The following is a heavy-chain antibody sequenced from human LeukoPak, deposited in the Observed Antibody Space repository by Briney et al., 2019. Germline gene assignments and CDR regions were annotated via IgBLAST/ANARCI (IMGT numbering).Heavy chain of an antibody. J-gene: IGHJ6*02. D-gene: IGHD3-3*01. V-gene: IGHV4-4*07. CDR3: AREGSDYDFWSGTYYYYGMDV. CDR2: IYTSGST. Sequence: SETLSLTCTVSGGSISSYYWSWIRQPAGKGLEWIGRIYTSGSTNYNPSLKSRVTMSVDTSKNQLSLKLSSVTAADTAVYYCAREGSDYDFWSGTYYYYGMDVWGQGTTVTVSS. CDR1: GGSISSYY.